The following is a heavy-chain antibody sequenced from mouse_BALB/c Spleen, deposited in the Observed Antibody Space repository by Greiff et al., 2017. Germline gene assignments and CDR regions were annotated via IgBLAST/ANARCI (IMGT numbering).Heavy chain of an antibody. CDR2: IYPGNSDT. J-gene: IGHJ3*01. V-gene: IGHV1-5*01. Sequence: VQLQQSGTVLARPGASVKMSCKASGYTFTSYWMHWVKQRPGQGLEWIGAIYPGNSDTSYNQKFKGKAKLTAVTSTSTAYMELSSLTNEDSAVYYCTIDTTVVRAYWGQGTLVTVSA. CDR1: GYTFTSYW. D-gene: IGHD1-1*01. CDR3: TIDTTVVRAY.